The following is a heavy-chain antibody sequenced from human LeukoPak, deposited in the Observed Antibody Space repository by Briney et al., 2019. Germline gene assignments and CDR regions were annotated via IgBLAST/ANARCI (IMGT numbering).Heavy chain of an antibody. CDR3: ARQDSSGYHGFDY. D-gene: IGHD3-22*01. Sequence: SETLSLTCTVSGGSISGGGYYWSWIRQHPGKGLEWIGYIYYSGSTYYNPSLKSRVTISVDTSKNQFSLKLSSVTAADTAVYYCARQDSSGYHGFDYWGQGTLVTVSS. CDR2: IYYSGST. CDR1: GGSISGGGYY. V-gene: IGHV4-31*03. J-gene: IGHJ4*02.